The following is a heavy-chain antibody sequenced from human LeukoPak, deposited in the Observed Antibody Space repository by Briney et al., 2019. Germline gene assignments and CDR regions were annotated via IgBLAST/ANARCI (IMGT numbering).Heavy chain of an antibody. CDR1: GFTFSSYS. CDR2: ISGSGGST. CDR3: AKDPAYYYDSSGLDY. Sequence: GSLRLSCAASGFTFSSYSMNWVRQAPGKGLEWVSAISGSGGSTYYADSVKGRFTISRDNSKNTLYLQMNSLRAEDTAVYYCAKDPAYYYDSSGLDYWGQGTLVTVSS. D-gene: IGHD3-22*01. J-gene: IGHJ4*02. V-gene: IGHV3-23*01.